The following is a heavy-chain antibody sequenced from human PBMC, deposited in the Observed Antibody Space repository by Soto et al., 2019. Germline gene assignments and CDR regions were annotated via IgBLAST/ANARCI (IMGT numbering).Heavy chain of an antibody. CDR2: ISSSSSYI. Sequence: PVGSLRLSCAASGFTFSSYSMNWVRQAPGKGLEWVSSISSSSSYIYYADSVKGRFTISRDNAKNSLYLQMNSLRAEDTAVYYCARDGIIAARRGGIDYWGQGTLVTVSS. V-gene: IGHV3-21*01. CDR1: GFTFSSYS. D-gene: IGHD6-6*01. CDR3: ARDGIIAARRGGIDY. J-gene: IGHJ4*02.